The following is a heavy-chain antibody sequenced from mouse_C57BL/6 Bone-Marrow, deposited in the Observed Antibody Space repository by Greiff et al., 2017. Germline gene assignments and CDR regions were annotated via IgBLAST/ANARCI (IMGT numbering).Heavy chain of an antibody. J-gene: IGHJ4*01. CDR1: GFSFNTYA. D-gene: IGHD1-1*01. CDR3: VRQGNYDGSSHHYYAMYY. CDR2: IRSKSNNYGT. V-gene: IGHV10-1*01. Sequence: EVKLLESGGGLVQPKGSLKLSCAASGFSFNTYAMNWVRQAPGQGLEWVARIRSKSNNYGTYYADSVKDRFTISRDDSESMLYLQMNNLKTADTAIYYCVRQGNYDGSSHHYYAMYYWGQGTSVTVSS.